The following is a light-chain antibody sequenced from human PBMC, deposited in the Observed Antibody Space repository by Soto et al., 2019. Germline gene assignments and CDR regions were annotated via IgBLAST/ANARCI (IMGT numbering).Light chain of an antibody. CDR3: QQYGSSPVT. CDR2: GAS. CDR1: QSVSSN. V-gene: IGKV3-20*01. Sequence: EIVMTQSPATLSVSLGDRATLSCRASQSVSSNLAWYQLKPGQAPRLLIYGASTRATGVPDRFSGSGSGTDFTLTISRLEPEDFAVYYCQQYGSSPVTFGQGTKVDI. J-gene: IGKJ1*01.